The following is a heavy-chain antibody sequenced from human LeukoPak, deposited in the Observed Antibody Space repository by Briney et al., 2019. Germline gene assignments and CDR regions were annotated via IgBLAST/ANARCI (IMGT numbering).Heavy chain of an antibody. D-gene: IGHD3-16*01. CDR3: ARGSMHVYHLYADY. J-gene: IGHJ4*02. CDR1: GFTYTNYW. CDR2: IKQNGSER. Sequence: GGSLRLSCAASGFTYTNYWVSWFRQAPGQGLEWWASIKQNGSERYYVDSVKGRFTISRDNAKNSLFLQLSSLRVEDTAVYYCARGSMHVYHLYADYWGQGTLVTVSS. V-gene: IGHV3-7*01.